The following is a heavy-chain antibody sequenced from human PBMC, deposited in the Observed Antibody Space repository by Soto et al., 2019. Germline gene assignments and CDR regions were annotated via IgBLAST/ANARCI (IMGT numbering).Heavy chain of an antibody. J-gene: IGHJ6*02. V-gene: IGHV1-24*01. CDR3: ASVSVGELYVSYGMDV. Sequence: GGSVKVSFKICGYTLTELSMHLVRQAPGKGLEWMGGFDPEDGETIYAQKFQGRVTMTEDTSTDTAYMELSSLRSEDTAVYYCASVSVGELYVSYGMDVWGQGTTVTVSS. CDR2: FDPEDGET. D-gene: IGHD3-10*01. CDR1: GYTLTELS.